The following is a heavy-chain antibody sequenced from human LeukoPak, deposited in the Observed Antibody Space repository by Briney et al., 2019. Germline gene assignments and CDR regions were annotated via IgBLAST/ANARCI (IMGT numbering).Heavy chain of an antibody. CDR2: ISSSGSTI. J-gene: IGHJ4*02. CDR3: ARGGQYYYDSSGYPDFDY. D-gene: IGHD3-22*01. V-gene: IGHV3-48*03. CDR1: GFTFSSYE. Sequence: PGGSLRLSCAASGFTFSSYEMNWVRQAPGKGLEWVSYISSSGSTIYYADSVKGRFTISRDNAENTLYLQMNSLRAEDTAVYYCARGGQYYYDSSGYPDFDYWGQGTLVTVSS.